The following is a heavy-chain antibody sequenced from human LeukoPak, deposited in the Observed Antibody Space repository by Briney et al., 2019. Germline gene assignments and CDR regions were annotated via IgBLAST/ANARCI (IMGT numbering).Heavy chain of an antibody. J-gene: IGHJ4*02. V-gene: IGHV4-31*11. CDR3: ARERDHYNFWSGYYDY. CDR2: ISYSGST. CDR1: GGSIRSGGYS. D-gene: IGHD3-3*01. Sequence: SQTLSLTCAVSGGSIRSGGYSWSSIRQHPGKGLEWIVYISYSGSTYYHPSLKSRVTISVDTSKNQFSLKLSSVTAADTAMYYYARERDHYNFWSGYYDYWGQGTLVTVSS.